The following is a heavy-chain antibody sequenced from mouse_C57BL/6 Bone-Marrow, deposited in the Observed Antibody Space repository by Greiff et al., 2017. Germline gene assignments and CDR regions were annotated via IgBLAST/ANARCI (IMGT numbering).Heavy chain of an antibody. Sequence: VQLQQSGPVLVKPGASVKMSCKASGYTFTDYYMNWVKQSHGKSLEWIGVINPYNGGTSYNQKFKGKATLTVDKSSSTAYMELNSLTSEDSAVYYCARWLLLYYYAMDYWGQGTSVTVSS. CDR2: INPYNGGT. CDR1: GYTFTDYY. V-gene: IGHV1-19*01. CDR3: ARWLLLYYYAMDY. D-gene: IGHD2-3*01. J-gene: IGHJ4*01.